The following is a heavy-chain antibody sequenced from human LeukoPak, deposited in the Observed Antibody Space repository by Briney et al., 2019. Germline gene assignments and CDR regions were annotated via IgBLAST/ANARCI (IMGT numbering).Heavy chain of an antibody. CDR1: GFTVSSNY. J-gene: IGHJ4*02. Sequence: GGSLRLSCAASGFTVSSNYMSWVRQAPGKGLEWVSVISSGGRTYSADSVKGRFTISRDNSKNTLYLQMSSLRVEDTAVYYCARDGVGSSWTTLDSWGQGTLVTVSS. CDR2: ISSGGRT. V-gene: IGHV3-53*01. CDR3: ARDGVGSSWTTLDS. D-gene: IGHD6-13*01.